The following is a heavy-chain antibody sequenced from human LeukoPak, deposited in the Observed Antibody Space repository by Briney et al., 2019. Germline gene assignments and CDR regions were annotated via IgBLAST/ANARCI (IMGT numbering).Heavy chain of an antibody. D-gene: IGHD3-10*01. CDR3: AKDGRFGELNFDY. J-gene: IGHJ4*02. V-gene: IGHV3-30*02. CDR2: IRYDGSNK. CDR1: GFTFSSYG. Sequence: PGGSLRLSXAASGFTFSSYGMHWVRQAPGKGLEWVGFIRYDGSNKYYADSVKGRFTISRDNSKNTLYLQMNSLRAEDTAVYYCAKDGRFGELNFDYWGQGTLVTVSS.